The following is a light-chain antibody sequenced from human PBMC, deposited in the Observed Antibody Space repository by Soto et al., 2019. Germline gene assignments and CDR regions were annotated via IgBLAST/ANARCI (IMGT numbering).Light chain of an antibody. CDR2: AAS. CDR1: QDIRNY. V-gene: IGKV1-9*01. CDR3: QQLDSYPRT. Sequence: DIQLTQSPSFLSTSVGDRVTITCRASQDIRNYLAWYQQKPGKAPKVLIYAASTLLSGVPSRFSGSGSGTEFSLTISSLQPEDFATYYRQQLDSYPRTFGQGTKVDIK. J-gene: IGKJ1*01.